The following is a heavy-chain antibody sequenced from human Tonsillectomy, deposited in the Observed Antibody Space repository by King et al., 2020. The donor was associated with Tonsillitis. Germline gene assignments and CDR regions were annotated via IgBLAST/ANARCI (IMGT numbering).Heavy chain of an antibody. CDR2: INSDGSST. V-gene: IGHV3-74*01. J-gene: IGHJ4*02. CDR3: ARVPPPRGSLRYFDY. CDR1: GFTFSSYW. Sequence: VQLVESGGGLFQPGGSLRLSCAASGFTFSSYWMYWVRQAPVKGLVWVSRINSDGSSTSSADSVKVRSSISRDNAKKTLHLQRNRLRAEDSAVYYCARVPPPRGSLRYFDYWGQGTLVTVSS. D-gene: IGHD5-12*01.